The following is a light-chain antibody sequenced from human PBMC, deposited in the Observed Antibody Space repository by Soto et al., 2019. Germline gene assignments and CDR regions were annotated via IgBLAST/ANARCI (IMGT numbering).Light chain of an antibody. V-gene: IGKV1-39*01. J-gene: IGKJ1*01. Sequence: QTTQSPSSLSASVGDRVTIPCRASQTVSKFVNWYQQKPGKVPALLIYSTSTLYSGVPSRFSGSGSGTEFTLTISSLQSEDFAVYYCQQYNNWPRTFGQGTKVDIK. CDR3: QQYNNWPRT. CDR1: QTVSKF. CDR2: STS.